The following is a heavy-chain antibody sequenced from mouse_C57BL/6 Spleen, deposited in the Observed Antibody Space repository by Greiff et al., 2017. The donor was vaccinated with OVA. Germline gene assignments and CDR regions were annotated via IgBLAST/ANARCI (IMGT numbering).Heavy chain of an antibody. CDR3: ARRRGYDPWYFDV. Sequence: QVPLQECGPGILQSSQTLSLTCSFSGFSLSTSGMDVSWIRQPSGQGLEWLAHIYWDDDKRYNPSLKSRLTISKDTSRNPVFLKITSVDTADTATYYCARRRGYDPWYFDVWGTGTTVTVSA. D-gene: IGHD2-3*01. CDR1: GFSLSTSGMD. V-gene: IGHV8-12*01. J-gene: IGHJ1*03. CDR2: IYWDDDK.